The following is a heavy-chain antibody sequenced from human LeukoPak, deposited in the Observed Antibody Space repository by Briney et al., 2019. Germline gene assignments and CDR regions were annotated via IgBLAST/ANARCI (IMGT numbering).Heavy chain of an antibody. Sequence: SETLSLTCTVSGGSISSGGYYWSWIRQHPGEGLVWLGYIYYSGSTYYNPSLKSRVTISVDTSKNQFSLKLSSVTAADTAVYYCARSARDSEYTNMDYWGRGTLVTVSS. J-gene: IGHJ4*02. CDR3: ARSARDSEYTNMDY. CDR2: IYYSGST. D-gene: IGHD5-18*01. CDR1: GGSISSGGYY. V-gene: IGHV4-31*03.